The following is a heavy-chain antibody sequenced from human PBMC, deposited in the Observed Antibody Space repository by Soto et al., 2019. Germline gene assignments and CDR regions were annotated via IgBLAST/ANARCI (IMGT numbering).Heavy chain of an antibody. D-gene: IGHD5-12*01. V-gene: IGHV1-69*12. CDR2: IIPIFGTA. Sequence: QVQLVQSGAEVKKPGSSVKVSCKASGGTFSSYALSWVRQAPGQGREWLGGIIPIFGTANYAQKFQGRVTITADESTSTAYMELSSLRSEDTAVYYCARGGYSGYDDNYYYGMDVWGQGTTVTVSS. J-gene: IGHJ6*02. CDR1: GGTFSSYA. CDR3: ARGGYSGYDDNYYYGMDV.